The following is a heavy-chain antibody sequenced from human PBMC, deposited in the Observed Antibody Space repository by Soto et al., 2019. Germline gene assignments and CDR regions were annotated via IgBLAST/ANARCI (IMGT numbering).Heavy chain of an antibody. CDR1: GFTFRRYA. D-gene: IGHD5-18*01. CDR3: AKKREQLTSATQASVI. V-gene: IGHV3-30*18. Sequence: GGSLRLSCEGSGFTFRRYAMHWVRQAPGKGLDWVAVISADGGLEFYADSVKGRFAISRDNYKNTLYLQMNSLRAEDAAIYYCAKKREQLTSATQASVIWGQETLVAVSS. CDR2: ISADGGLE. J-gene: IGHJ4*03.